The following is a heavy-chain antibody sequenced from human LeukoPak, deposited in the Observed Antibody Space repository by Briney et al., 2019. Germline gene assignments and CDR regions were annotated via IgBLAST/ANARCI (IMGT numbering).Heavy chain of an antibody. CDR2: IYYSGST. V-gene: IGHV4-59*08. J-gene: IGHJ3*02. CDR1: GGSISSYY. CDR3: ARVTVKNDAFDI. D-gene: IGHD5-18*01. Sequence: SETLSLTCTVSGGSISSYYWSWIRQPPGKGLEWIGYIYYSGSTNYNPSLKSRVTISVDTSKNQFSLKLSSVTAADTAVYYCARVTVKNDAFDIWGQGTMVTVSS.